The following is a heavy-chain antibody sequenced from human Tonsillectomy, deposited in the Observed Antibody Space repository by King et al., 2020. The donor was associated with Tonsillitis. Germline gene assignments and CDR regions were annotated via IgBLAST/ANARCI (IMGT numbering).Heavy chain of an antibody. V-gene: IGHV4-30-4*07. CDR1: GGSISSGGYS. CDR2: IYYSGST. J-gene: IGHJ5*02. Sequence: VQLQESGPGLVKPSQTLSLTCAVSGGSISSGGYSWSWIRQPPGKGLEWIGYIYYSGSTYYNPSLKSRVTISVDTSKNQFSLKLSSVTAADTAVYYCASSVCSGGSCPRKNWFDPWGQGTLVTVSS. CDR3: ASSVCSGGSCPRKNWFDP. D-gene: IGHD2-15*01.